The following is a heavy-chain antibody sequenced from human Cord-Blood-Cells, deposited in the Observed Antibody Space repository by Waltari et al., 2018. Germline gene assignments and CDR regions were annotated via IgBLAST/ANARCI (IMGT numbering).Heavy chain of an antibody. J-gene: IGHJ6*02. Sequence: QVQLQQWGAGLLKPSETLSLTCAVYGGSFSGYYWSWIRQPPGKGLEWIGEINHSGSTNYNPSLKSRVTISVDTSKNQFSLKLSSVIAADTAVYYCARGFGLVRYGMDVWGQGTTVTVSS. CDR3: ARGFGLVRYGMDV. CDR2: INHSGST. V-gene: IGHV4-34*01. CDR1: GGSFSGYY. D-gene: IGHD3-3*01.